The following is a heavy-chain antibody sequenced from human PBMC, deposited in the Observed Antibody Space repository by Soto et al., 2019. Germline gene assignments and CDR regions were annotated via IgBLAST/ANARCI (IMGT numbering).Heavy chain of an antibody. Sequence: SETLSLTCIVSGESIRSSSYYWGWIRQPPGKGLEWIGSIYHSGRTYYNPSLKSRVSISIDTSKNQLSLKLTSVTAADTALYYCSSQRTTVVTQAYFDDCSQGALVTLSS. D-gene: IGHD2-21*02. CDR3: SSQRTTVVTQAYFDD. J-gene: IGHJ4*02. V-gene: IGHV4-39*01. CDR2: IYHSGRT. CDR1: GESIRSSSYY.